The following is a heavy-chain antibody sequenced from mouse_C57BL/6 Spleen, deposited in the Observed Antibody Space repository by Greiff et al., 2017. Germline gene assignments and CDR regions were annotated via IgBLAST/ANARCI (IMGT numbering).Heavy chain of an antibody. CDR1: GFSFTDYY. CDR2: LRNKANGYTT. CDR3: ARLYGNYVWYFDV. J-gene: IGHJ1*03. V-gene: IGHV7-3*01. D-gene: IGHD2-1*01. Sequence: EVQLVESGGGLVQPGGSLSLSCAASGFSFTDYYMSWVRQPPGTALAWLGFLRNKANGYTTEYSASVKGRFTNSRDNSQSILYLQMHALRAEDSATYYCARLYGNYVWYFDVWGTVTTVTVSS.